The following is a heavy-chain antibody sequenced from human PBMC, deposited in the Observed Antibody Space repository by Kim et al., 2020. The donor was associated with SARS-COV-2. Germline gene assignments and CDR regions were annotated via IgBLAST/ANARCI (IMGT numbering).Heavy chain of an antibody. CDR3: ARGEDRVGPTTHY. D-gene: IGHD1-26*01. Sequence: GPVEGRFTISTDNPKNTLYLQMNSLRAEGAAVYYCARGEDRVGPTTHYWGQGTLVTVSS. J-gene: IGHJ4*02. V-gene: IGHV3-30*05.